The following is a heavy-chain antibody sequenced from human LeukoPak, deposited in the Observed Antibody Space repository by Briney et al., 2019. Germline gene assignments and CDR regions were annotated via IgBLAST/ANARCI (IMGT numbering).Heavy chain of an antibody. Sequence: ASVKVSCKASGYTFTGYYMHWVRQAPGQGLEWMGWINPNSGGTNYAQKFQGRVTITRNISISTAYMELSRLRSEDTAVYYCARGIAAAGPPWFYYMDVWGKGTTVTVSS. CDR1: GYTFTGYY. D-gene: IGHD6-13*01. J-gene: IGHJ6*03. V-gene: IGHV1-2*02. CDR3: ARGIAAAGPPWFYYMDV. CDR2: INPNSGGT.